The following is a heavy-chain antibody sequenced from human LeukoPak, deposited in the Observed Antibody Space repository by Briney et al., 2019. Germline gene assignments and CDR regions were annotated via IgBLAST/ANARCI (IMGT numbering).Heavy chain of an antibody. Sequence: ASVKVFCKASGYTFTSYGITLVRQAPGQGLEWMGWISAYNGNTNYAQKLQGRVTMTTDTSTSTAYMELRSLRSDDTAVYYCAREGLYSGSPMADYWGRGTLVTVSS. CDR1: GYTFTSYG. J-gene: IGHJ4*02. D-gene: IGHD1-26*01. V-gene: IGHV1-18*01. CDR2: ISAYNGNT. CDR3: AREGLYSGSPMADY.